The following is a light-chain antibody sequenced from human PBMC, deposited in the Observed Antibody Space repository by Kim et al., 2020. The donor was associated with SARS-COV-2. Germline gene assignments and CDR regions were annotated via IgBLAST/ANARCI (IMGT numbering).Light chain of an antibody. V-gene: IGLV3-1*01. CDR2: HNS. CDR1: NLGEKF. Sequence: VSPGHTANFICSGHNLGEKFVSWYQHRPGQSPMLVIYHNSKRPSGIPERFSGSSSGDTATLTISGTQSMDEADYYCQTWDNNAGVVFGGGTKLTVL. J-gene: IGLJ2*01. CDR3: QTWDNNAGVV.